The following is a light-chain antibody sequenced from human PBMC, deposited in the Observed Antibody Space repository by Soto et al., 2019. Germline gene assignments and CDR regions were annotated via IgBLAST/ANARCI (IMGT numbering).Light chain of an antibody. Sequence: QSVLTQPASVSGSPGQSITISCTGTSSDVGDYNSVSWYQQHPGKAPKLMIFAVSNRPSGVSHRFSGSKSGNTASLTISGIQAEDEADYHCRSYTRSGRLIVFGTGTKVTVL. CDR1: SSDVGDYNS. CDR2: AVS. V-gene: IGLV2-14*01. CDR3: RSYTRSGRLIV. J-gene: IGLJ1*01.